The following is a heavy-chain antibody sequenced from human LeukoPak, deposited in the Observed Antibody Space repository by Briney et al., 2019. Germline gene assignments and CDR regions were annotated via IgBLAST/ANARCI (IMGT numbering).Heavy chain of an antibody. J-gene: IGHJ4*02. CDR2: INHSGST. CDR3: ARLDIVVVPAAILGGG. V-gene: IGHV4-34*01. D-gene: IGHD2-2*02. CDR1: GGSFSGYY. Sequence: SETLSLTCAVYGGSFSGYYWSWIRQPPGKGLEWIGEINHSGSTNYNPSLKSRVTISVDTSKNQFSLKLSSVTAADTAVYYCARLDIVVVPAAILGGGWGQGTLVTVSS.